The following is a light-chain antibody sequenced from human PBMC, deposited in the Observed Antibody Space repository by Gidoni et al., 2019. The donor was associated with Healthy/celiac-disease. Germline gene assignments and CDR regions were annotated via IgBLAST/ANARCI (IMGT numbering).Light chain of an antibody. CDR1: QSISSY. CDR3: QQSYSTPPLT. V-gene: IGKV1-39*01. Sequence: DIQLTQSPSSLSASVGDRVTITCRASQSISSYLNWYQQKPGKAPKLLIYDASSLQSGVPSRFSGSGSGTDFTITISSLQPEDFATYYCQQSYSTPPLTFGGGTKVEIK. CDR2: DAS. J-gene: IGKJ4*01.